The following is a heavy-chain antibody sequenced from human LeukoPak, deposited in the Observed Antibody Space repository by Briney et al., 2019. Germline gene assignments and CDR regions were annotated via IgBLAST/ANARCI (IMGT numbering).Heavy chain of an antibody. CDR2: ISWNSGSI. D-gene: IGHD3-22*01. CDR3: AKAAQCYYDSSGYYSALFDY. Sequence: GGSLRLSCAASGFTFDDYAMHWVRQAPGKGLEWVSGISWNSGSIGYADSVKGRFTISRDNAKNSLYLQMNSLRAEDTALYYCAKAAQCYYDSSGYYSALFDYWGQGTLVTVSS. J-gene: IGHJ4*02. CDR1: GFTFDDYA. V-gene: IGHV3-9*01.